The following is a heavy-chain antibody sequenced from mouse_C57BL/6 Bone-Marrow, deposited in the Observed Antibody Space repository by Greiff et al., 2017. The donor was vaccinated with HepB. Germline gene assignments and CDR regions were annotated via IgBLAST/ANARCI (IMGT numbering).Heavy chain of an antibody. J-gene: IGHJ2*01. Sequence: DVQLVESGGGLVKPGGSLKLSCAASGFTFSDYGMHWVRQAPEKGLEWVAYISSGSSTIYYADTVKGRFTISRDNAKNTLFLQMTSLRSEDTAMYYCARPSVVANYFDYWGQGTTLTVSS. V-gene: IGHV5-17*01. CDR1: GFTFSDYG. CDR3: ARPSVVANYFDY. CDR2: ISSGSSTI. D-gene: IGHD1-1*01.